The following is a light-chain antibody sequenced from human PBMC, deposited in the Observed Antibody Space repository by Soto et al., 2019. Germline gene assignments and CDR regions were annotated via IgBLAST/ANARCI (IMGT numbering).Light chain of an antibody. J-gene: IGKJ5*01. CDR1: QSVSIY. CDR3: QQRMTWPPIT. Sequence: EVVLTQSPATLSLSPGERATLSCRASQSVSIYVSWFQQKPGQAPRLLIYAASNRATGIPARFSGSGSGTDFTLTINSLEPEDFAVYYCQQRMTWPPITFGQGTRLEIK. V-gene: IGKV3-11*01. CDR2: AAS.